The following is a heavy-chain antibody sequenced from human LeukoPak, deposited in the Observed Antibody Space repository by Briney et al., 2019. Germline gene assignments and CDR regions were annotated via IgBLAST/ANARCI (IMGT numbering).Heavy chain of an antibody. CDR1: GFTFSSYS. CDR3: AKVQTRLSTVVTNYFDN. CDR2: ISSSSSYI. J-gene: IGHJ4*02. V-gene: IGHV3-21*04. Sequence: AGGSLRLSCAASGFTFSSYSMNWVRQAPGKGLEWVSSISSSSSYIYYADSVKGRFTISRDNAKNSLYLQMNSLRVEDTALYFCAKVQTRLSTVVTNYFDNWGQGTLVTVSS. D-gene: IGHD2-21*02.